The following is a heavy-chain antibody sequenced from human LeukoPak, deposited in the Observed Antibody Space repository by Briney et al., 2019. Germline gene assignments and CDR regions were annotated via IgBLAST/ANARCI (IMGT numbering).Heavy chain of an antibody. CDR3: ARADYSSTWSHDYYYMDV. V-gene: IGHV4-39*07. CDR2: IYYSGST. D-gene: IGHD6-13*01. CDR1: GGSISSSSYC. Sequence: SGTLSLTCAVSGGSISSSSYCWGWIRQPPGKGLEWIGSIYYSGSTYYNPSLKSRVTISVDTSKNQFSLKLSSVTAADTAVYYCARADYSSTWSHDYYYMDVWGKGTTVTVSS. J-gene: IGHJ6*03.